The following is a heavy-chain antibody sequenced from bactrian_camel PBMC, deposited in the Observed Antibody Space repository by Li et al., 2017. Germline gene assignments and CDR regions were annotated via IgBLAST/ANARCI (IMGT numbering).Heavy chain of an antibody. D-gene: IGHD2*01. V-gene: IGHV3S53*01. CDR2: VYGDGTT. CDR3: ATGDSAYHSGGWYSKEYDY. J-gene: IGHJ4*01. CDR1: GDTSRYNY. Sequence: QLVESGGGSVQAGGSLRLSCAASGDTSRYNYMGWFRQAPGKERELVSSVYGDGTTRYANSVKGRFTISRDNAKNTVYLQMNSLKSEDTALYYCATGDSAYHSGGWYSKEYDYWGQGTQVTVS.